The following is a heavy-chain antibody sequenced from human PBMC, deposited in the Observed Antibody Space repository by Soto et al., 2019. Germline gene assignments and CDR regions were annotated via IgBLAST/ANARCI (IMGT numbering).Heavy chain of an antibody. V-gene: IGHV1-69*13. D-gene: IGHD3-10*01. CDR3: ARAQIDYYGSGSYYRPSAWFDP. CDR2: IIPIFGTA. J-gene: IGHJ5*02. CDR1: GGTFSSYA. Sequence: GASVKVSCKASGGTFSSYAISWVRQAPGQGLEWMGGIIPIFGTANYAQKFQGRVTITADESTSTAYMELSSLRSEDTAVYYCARAQIDYYGSGSYYRPSAWFDPWGQGTLVTVSS.